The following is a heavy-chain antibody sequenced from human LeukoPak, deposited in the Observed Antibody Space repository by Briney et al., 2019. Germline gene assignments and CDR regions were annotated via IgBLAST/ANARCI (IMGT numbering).Heavy chain of an antibody. J-gene: IGHJ5*02. CDR3: ARSTIFGVVIGP. Sequence: SETLSLTCTVSGGSISSGSYYWSWIRQPAGKGLEWIGRIYTSGSTNYNPSLKSRVTISVDMSKNQFPLKLSSVTAADTAVYYCARSTIFGVVIGPWGQGTLVTVSS. CDR2: IYTSGST. V-gene: IGHV4-61*02. D-gene: IGHD3-3*01. CDR1: GGSISSGSYY.